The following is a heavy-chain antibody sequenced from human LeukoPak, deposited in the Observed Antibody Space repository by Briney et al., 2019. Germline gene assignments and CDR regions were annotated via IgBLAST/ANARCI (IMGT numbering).Heavy chain of an antibody. CDR3: ARHRCSGGSCYPMNWFDP. J-gene: IGHJ5*02. Sequence: SETLSLTCTVSGDSINNFYWSWIRQPPGKGLEWIGEINHSGSTNYNPSLKSRVTISVDTSKNQFSLKLSSVTAADTAVYYCARHRCSGGSCYPMNWFDPWGQGTLVTVSS. CDR1: GDSINNFY. V-gene: IGHV4-34*01. CDR2: INHSGST. D-gene: IGHD2-15*01.